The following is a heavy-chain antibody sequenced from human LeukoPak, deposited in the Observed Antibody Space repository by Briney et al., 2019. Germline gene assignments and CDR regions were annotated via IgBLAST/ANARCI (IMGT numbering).Heavy chain of an antibody. V-gene: IGHV3-21*01. CDR3: ARSYCSSTSCYAGPFDY. CDR1: GFTFSSYS. J-gene: IGHJ4*02. D-gene: IGHD2-2*01. CDR2: ISSSSSYI. Sequence: PGGSLRLSCAASGFTFSSYSMNWVRQAPGKGLEWVSSISSSSSYIYYADSVKGRFTISRDNAKNSLYLQMNSLRAEDTAVYYCARSYCSSTSCYAGPFDYWGQGTLVTVSS.